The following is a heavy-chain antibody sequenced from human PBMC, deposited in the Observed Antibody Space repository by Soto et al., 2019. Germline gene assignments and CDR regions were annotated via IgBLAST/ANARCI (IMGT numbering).Heavy chain of an antibody. Sequence: GGSLRLSCAASGFPCRSYDMTWVRQAPGKGLEWVSTILVDGRTFYVDSVKGRLTISRDNSRNTVYLQMNSLTAGDTALYYCAKATATGGGAFDFCGQGTMVTVSS. CDR1: GFPCRSYD. D-gene: IGHD2-8*02. V-gene: IGHV3-23*01. CDR2: ILVDGRT. CDR3: AKATATGGGAFDF. J-gene: IGHJ3*01.